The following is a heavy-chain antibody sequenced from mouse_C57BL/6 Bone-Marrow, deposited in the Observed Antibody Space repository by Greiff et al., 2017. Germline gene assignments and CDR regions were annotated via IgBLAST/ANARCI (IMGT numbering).Heavy chain of an antibody. CDR3: TPLQAWFAY. Sequence: VQLQQSGAELVRPGASVKLSCTASGFNIKDDYMHWVKQRPEQGLEWIGWIDPENGDTEYASKFQGKATITADTSSNTAYLQLSSLPSEDTAVYCCTPLQAWFAYWGQGTLVTVSA. V-gene: IGHV14-4*01. CDR1: GFNIKDDY. J-gene: IGHJ3*01. D-gene: IGHD6-1*01. CDR2: IDPENGDT.